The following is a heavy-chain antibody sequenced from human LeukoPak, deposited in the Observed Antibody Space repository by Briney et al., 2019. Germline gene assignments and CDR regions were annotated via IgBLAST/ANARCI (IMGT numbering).Heavy chain of an antibody. CDR2: IKSKTDGGTT. CDR3: TTVPPRYYDFWSGYTAYYYMDV. D-gene: IGHD3-3*01. J-gene: IGHJ6*03. V-gene: IGHV3-15*01. CDR1: GFTFSNAW. Sequence: PGGSLRLSCAASGFTFSNAWMSWVRQAPGKGLEWVGRIKSKTDGGTTDYAAPVKGRFTISRDDSKNTLYLQMNSLKTEDTAVYYCTTVPPRYYDFWSGYTAYYYMDVWGKGTTVTVSS.